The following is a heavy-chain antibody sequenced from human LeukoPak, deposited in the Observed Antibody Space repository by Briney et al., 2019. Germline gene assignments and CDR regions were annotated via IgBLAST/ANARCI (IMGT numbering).Heavy chain of an antibody. D-gene: IGHD6-13*01. CDR3: AGVAAGMGY. CDR1: GYTFTSYG. V-gene: IGHV1-18*01. CDR2: ISAYNGNT. Sequence: GASVKVSCKASGYTFTSYGISWVRQAPGQGLEWMGWISAYNGNTNYAQKFQGRVTMTRDTSISTAYMELSRLRSDDTAVYYCAGVAAGMGYWGQGTLVTVSS. J-gene: IGHJ4*02.